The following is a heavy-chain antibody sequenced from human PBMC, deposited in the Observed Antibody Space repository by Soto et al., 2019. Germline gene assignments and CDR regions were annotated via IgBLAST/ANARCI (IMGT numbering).Heavy chain of an antibody. CDR1: GGTFSSYA. CDR2: IIPIFGTA. CDR3: ARKDIVVVPAAKGYYYYGMDV. Sequence: GASVKVSCKASGGTFSSYAISWVRQAPGQGLEWMGGIIPIFGTANYAQKFQGRVTITADESTSTAYMELSSLRSEDTAVYYCARKDIVVVPAAKGYYYYGMDVWGQGTTVTVSS. V-gene: IGHV1-69*13. J-gene: IGHJ6*02. D-gene: IGHD2-2*01.